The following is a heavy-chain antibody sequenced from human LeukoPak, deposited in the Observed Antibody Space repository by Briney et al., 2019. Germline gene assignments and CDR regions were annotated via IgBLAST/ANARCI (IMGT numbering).Heavy chain of an antibody. J-gene: IGHJ3*02. CDR1: GFTFSSYS. V-gene: IGHV3-21*01. Sequence: PGGSLRLSCAASGFTFSSYSMNWVRQAPGKGLEWVSSISCSSSYIYYADSVKGRFTISRDNAKNALYLQMNSLRAEDTAVYYCAREKSRVTTQAFDIWGQGTMVTVSS. CDR2: ISCSSSYI. D-gene: IGHD4-11*01. CDR3: AREKSRVTTQAFDI.